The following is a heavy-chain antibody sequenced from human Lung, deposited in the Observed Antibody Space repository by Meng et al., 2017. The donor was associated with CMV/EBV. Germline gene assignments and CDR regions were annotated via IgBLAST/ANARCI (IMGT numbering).Heavy chain of an antibody. CDR2: ISSSSSYI. V-gene: IGHV3-21*01. J-gene: IGHJ4*02. CDR3: ARVRDIDDY. CDR1: GFTFSSYS. Sequence: GESLKISCAASGFTFSSYSMNWVRQAPGKGLEWVSSISSSSSYIYYADSVKGRFTISRDNAKNSLYLQMNSLRAEDTAMYYCARVRDIDDYWGQGTLVTVSS. D-gene: IGHD2-15*01.